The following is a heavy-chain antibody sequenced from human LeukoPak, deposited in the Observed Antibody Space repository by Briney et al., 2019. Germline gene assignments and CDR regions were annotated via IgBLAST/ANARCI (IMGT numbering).Heavy chain of an antibody. Sequence: GESLKISCKGSGYSFTSYWIGWVRQMPGKGLEWMGTIYPGDSDTRYSPSFQGQVTISADKSISTAYLQWSSLKASDTAMYYCARRRGIAAAENYFDYWGQGTLVTVSS. CDR1: GYSFTSYW. D-gene: IGHD6-13*01. CDR3: ARRRGIAAAENYFDY. V-gene: IGHV5-51*01. J-gene: IGHJ4*02. CDR2: IYPGDSDT.